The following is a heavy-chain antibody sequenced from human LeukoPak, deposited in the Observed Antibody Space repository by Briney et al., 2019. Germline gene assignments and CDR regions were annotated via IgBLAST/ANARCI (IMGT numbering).Heavy chain of an antibody. Sequence: GGSLRLSCAASGFPFSSYVMRWVRQGPGKGLTWVSAISGSGDSTDYADSVKGRFTISRDNSKNILFLQMSSLRADDTAIYYCARQVGFCSDSTCYFDYWGQGALVTVSS. J-gene: IGHJ4*02. CDR3: ARQVGFCSDSTCYFDY. CDR1: GFPFSSYV. D-gene: IGHD3-22*01. CDR2: ISGSGDST. V-gene: IGHV3-23*01.